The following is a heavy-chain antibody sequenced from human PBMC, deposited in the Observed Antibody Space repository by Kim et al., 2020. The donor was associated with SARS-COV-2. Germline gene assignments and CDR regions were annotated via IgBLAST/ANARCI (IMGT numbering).Heavy chain of an antibody. CDR2: IWYDGSNK. Sequence: GGSLRLSCAASGFTFSSYGMHWVRQAPGKGLEWVAVIWYDGSNKYYADFVNGRFTISRDNSKNTLYLQMNSLRAEDTAVYYCAKPVTSHYYSIGYSHFDYWGQGTLVTVSS. D-gene: IGHD3-22*01. CDR1: GFTFSSYG. CDR3: AKPVTSHYYSIGYSHFDY. V-gene: IGHV3-33*06. J-gene: IGHJ4*02.